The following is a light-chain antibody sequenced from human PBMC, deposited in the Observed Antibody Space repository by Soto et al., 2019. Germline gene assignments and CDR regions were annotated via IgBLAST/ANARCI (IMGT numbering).Light chain of an antibody. CDR1: SSDVGSYNL. CDR2: EGS. Sequence: QSALTQPASVSGSPGQSITISCTGTSSDVGSYNLVSWYQQHPGKAPKLMIYEGSKRPSGVSNRFSGSKSGNTASLTISGLQAEDEAEYYCCSYAGSSFGGGTQLTVL. CDR3: CSYAGSS. V-gene: IGLV2-23*01. J-gene: IGLJ2*01.